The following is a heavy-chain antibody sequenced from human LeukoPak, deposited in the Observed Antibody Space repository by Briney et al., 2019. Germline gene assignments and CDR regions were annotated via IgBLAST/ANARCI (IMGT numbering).Heavy chain of an antibody. V-gene: IGHV1-8*03. CDR3: ARQQWGIAAAGSDY. CDR1: GYTFTSYD. Sequence: ASVKVSCKASGYTFTSYDINWVRQATGQGLEWMGWMNPNSGNTGYAQKFQGRVTITRNTSISTAYMELSSLRSEDTAVYYCARQQWGIAAAGSDYWGQGTLVTVSS. J-gene: IGHJ4*02. CDR2: MNPNSGNT. D-gene: IGHD6-13*01.